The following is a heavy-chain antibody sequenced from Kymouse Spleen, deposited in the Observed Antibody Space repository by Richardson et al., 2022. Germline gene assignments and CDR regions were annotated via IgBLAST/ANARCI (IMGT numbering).Heavy chain of an antibody. J-gene: IGHJ6*02. Sequence: QVQLQESGPGLVKPSQTLSLTCTVSGGSISSGGYYWSWIRQHPGKGLEWIGYIYYSGSTYYNPSLKSRVTISVDTSKNQFSLKLSSVTAADTAVYYCARDRDYGSGSYYSPFYYYYGMDVWGQGTTVTVSS. CDR1: GGSISSGGYY. V-gene: IGHV4-31*03. CDR2: IYYSGST. CDR3: ARDRDYGSGSYYSPFYYYYGMDV. D-gene: IGHD3-10*01.